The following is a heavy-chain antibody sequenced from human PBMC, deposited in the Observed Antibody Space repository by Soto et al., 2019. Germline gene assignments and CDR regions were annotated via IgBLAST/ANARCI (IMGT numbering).Heavy chain of an antibody. Sequence: GESLKISCTGSGYSFPSYRIGSAHQMPGKGLEGMGNIYPGDAATSYCPACQGHVTITADKSVSPAYLQWSSLKAADTATYYCARRDLYYDSSGYEGDYYYYGMDVWGQGTTVTV. D-gene: IGHD3-22*01. V-gene: IGHV5-51*07. CDR1: GYSFPSYR. J-gene: IGHJ6*02. CDR2: IYPGDAAT. CDR3: ARRDLYYDSSGYEGDYYYYGMDV.